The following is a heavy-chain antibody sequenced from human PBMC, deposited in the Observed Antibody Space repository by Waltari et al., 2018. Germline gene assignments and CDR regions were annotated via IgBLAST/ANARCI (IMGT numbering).Heavy chain of an antibody. Sequence: QVHLQQWGAGLLKASETLSLTCAVDGGSFRGYYWSWVRQPPGKGLEWLGEITHAGTTNSTPSLKGRVVISEDTSKSQFYLKLTFVTAADTGVYYCARLEDCSGGNCYSANNHPVDVWGQGTSVTVSS. J-gene: IGHJ6*02. CDR1: GGSFRGYY. CDR3: ARLEDCSGGNCYSANNHPVDV. D-gene: IGHD2-15*01. V-gene: IGHV4-34*01. CDR2: ITHAGTT.